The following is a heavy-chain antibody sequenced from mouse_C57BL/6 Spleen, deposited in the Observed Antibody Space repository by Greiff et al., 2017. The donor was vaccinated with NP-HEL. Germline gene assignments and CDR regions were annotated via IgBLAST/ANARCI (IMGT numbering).Heavy chain of an antibody. CDR3: TPLTTVVATYYFDY. D-gene: IGHD1-1*01. CDR2: IDPDTGGT. J-gene: IGHJ2*01. V-gene: IGHV1-15*01. CDR1: GYTFTDYE. Sequence: VQLQQSGAELARPGASVTLSCKASGYTFTDYEMHWVKQTPVHGLEWIGAIDPDTGGTAYNQKFKGKAILTADKSSSTAYMELRSLTSEDSAVYYCTPLTTVVATYYFDYWGQGTTLTVSS.